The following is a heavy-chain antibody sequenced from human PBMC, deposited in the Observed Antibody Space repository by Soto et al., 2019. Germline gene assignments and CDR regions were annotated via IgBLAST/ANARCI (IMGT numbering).Heavy chain of an antibody. V-gene: IGHV3-11*06. CDR1: GFTFSDYY. D-gene: IGHD1-26*01. Sequence: QVQLVESGGGLVKPGGSLRLSCAASGFTFSDYYMSWIRQAPGKGLEWVSYISSSSSYTNYADSVKGRFTISRDNAKNSLYLQMNSLRAEDTAVYYCARWDYVGATSIDYWGQGTLVTVSS. J-gene: IGHJ4*02. CDR2: ISSSSSYT. CDR3: ARWDYVGATSIDY.